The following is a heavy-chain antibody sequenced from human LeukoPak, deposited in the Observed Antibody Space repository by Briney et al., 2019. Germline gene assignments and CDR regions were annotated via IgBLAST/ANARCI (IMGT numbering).Heavy chain of an antibody. CDR3: ATTPAAYYNCHMDV. J-gene: IGHJ6*02. V-gene: IGHV3-23*01. CDR1: GFTFSTYF. D-gene: IGHD4-23*01. CDR2: ILRSGGGT. Sequence: GGSLRVSCAASGFTFSTYFMPWVRQAPGKGLEWVSSILRSGGGTYYADSVKGRFTISGDNSKNTLYLQMNSLRAEDTAVYYCATTPAAYYNCHMDVWGQGTTVTVSS.